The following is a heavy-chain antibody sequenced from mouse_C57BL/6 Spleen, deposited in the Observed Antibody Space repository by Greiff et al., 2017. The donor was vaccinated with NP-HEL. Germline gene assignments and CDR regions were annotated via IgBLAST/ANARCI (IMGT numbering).Heavy chain of an antibody. D-gene: IGHD1-1*01. CDR1: GFTFSSYG. J-gene: IGHJ3*01. CDR2: ISSGGSYT. Sequence: DVMLVESGGDLVKPGGSLKLSCAASGFTFSSYGMSWVRQTPDKRLAWVATISSGGSYTYYPDSVKGRFTISRDNAKNTLYLQMSSLKSEDTAMYYCARHVDGSSSFAYWGQGTLVTVSA. V-gene: IGHV5-6*02. CDR3: ARHVDGSSSFAY.